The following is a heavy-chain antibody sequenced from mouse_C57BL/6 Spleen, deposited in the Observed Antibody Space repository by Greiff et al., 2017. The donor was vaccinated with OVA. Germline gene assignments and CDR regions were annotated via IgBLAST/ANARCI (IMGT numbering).Heavy chain of an antibody. J-gene: IGHJ1*03. CDR1: GFTFSSYA. Sequence: EVQRVESGGGLVKPGGSLKLSCAASGFTFSSYAMSWVRQTPEKRLEWVATISDGGSYTYYPDNVKGRFTISRDNAKNNLYLQMSHLKSEDTAMYYCARSSSRSYWYFDVWGTGTTVTVSS. CDR2: ISDGGSYT. V-gene: IGHV5-4*01. CDR3: ARSSSRSYWYFDV. D-gene: IGHD1-1*01.